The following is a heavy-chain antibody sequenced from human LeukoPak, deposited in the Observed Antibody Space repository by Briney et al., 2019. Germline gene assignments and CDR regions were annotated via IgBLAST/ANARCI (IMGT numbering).Heavy chain of an antibody. D-gene: IGHD6-19*01. CDR1: GYTFISYG. Sequence: ASVKVSCKASGYTFISYGISWVRQAPGQGLEWMGWISAYNGNTNYAQKFQGRVTMTTDTSTSTAYMELRSLRSDDTAVYYCARDHDSGWFFDYWGQGTLVTVSS. V-gene: IGHV1-18*01. J-gene: IGHJ4*02. CDR3: ARDHDSGWFFDY. CDR2: ISAYNGNT.